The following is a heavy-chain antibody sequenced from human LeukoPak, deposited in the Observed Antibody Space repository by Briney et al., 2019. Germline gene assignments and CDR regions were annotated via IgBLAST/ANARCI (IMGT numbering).Heavy chain of an antibody. CDR2: IIPIFGTA. D-gene: IGHD2-2*01. J-gene: IGHJ4*02. CDR3: ASRLYCSNTRCRNFPFAY. V-gene: IGHV1-69*13. Sequence: SVKVSCKASGGTFSSYAINWARRAPGQGLEWMGGIIPIFGTANYAQKFQDRVTITADESTSTAYMELSSLRSEDTAIYYRASRLYCSNTRCRNFPFAYWGQGTLVTVSS. CDR1: GGTFSSYA.